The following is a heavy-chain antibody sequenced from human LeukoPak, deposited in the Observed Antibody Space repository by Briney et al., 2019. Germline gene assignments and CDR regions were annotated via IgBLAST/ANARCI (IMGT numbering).Heavy chain of an antibody. CDR3: ARGLWFGELLSPYFDY. V-gene: IGHV1-3*01. Sequence: ASVKVSCKASGYTFSSYAMHWVRQAPGQRLEWMGWSNAGNGKTKYSQEFQGRVTITRDTSASTAYMELSSLRSEDTAVYYCARGLWFGELLSPYFDYWGQGTLVTVSS. J-gene: IGHJ4*02. CDR2: SNAGNGKT. CDR1: GYTFSSYA. D-gene: IGHD3-10*01.